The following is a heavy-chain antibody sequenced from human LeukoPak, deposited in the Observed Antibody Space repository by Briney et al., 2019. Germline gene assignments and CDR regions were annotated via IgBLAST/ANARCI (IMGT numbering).Heavy chain of an antibody. V-gene: IGHV4-59*11. CDR3: ARGIRIVGATMEYFDY. Sequence: SETLSLTCTVSGGSISSHYWSWIRQPPGKGLEWIGYIYYSGSTNYNPSLKSRVTISVDTSKNQFSLKLSSVTAADAAVYYCARGIRIVGATMEYFDYWGQGTLVTVSS. J-gene: IGHJ4*02. CDR1: GGSISSHY. CDR2: IYYSGST. D-gene: IGHD1-26*01.